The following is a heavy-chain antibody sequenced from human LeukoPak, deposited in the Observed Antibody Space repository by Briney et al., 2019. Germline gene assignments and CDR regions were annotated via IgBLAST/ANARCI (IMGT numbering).Heavy chain of an antibody. J-gene: IGHJ6*03. CDR1: GYTFTGYY. CDR2: INPNSGGT. V-gene: IGHV1-2*02. D-gene: IGHD3-3*01. CDR3: ARAVRFLDYMDV. Sequence: ASVKVSCKASGYTFTGYYMHWVRQAPGQGLEWMGWINPNSGGTNYAQKFQGRVTMTRDTSISTAYMELRSLRSDDTAVYYCARAVRFLDYMDVWGKGTTVTVSS.